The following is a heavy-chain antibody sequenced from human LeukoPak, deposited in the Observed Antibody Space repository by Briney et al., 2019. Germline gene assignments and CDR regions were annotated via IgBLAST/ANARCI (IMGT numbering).Heavy chain of an antibody. V-gene: IGHV1-46*01. CDR1: GYSFTSNY. Sequence: ASVKVSCKASGYSFTSNYIHWVRQAPGQGLEWMGMIYPRDGSTSYAQKFQGRVTVTRDTSTSTVHMELSGLRSEGTAVYYCARDQEAFDYWGQGTLVTVSS. J-gene: IGHJ4*02. CDR3: ARDQEAFDY. CDR2: IYPRDGST.